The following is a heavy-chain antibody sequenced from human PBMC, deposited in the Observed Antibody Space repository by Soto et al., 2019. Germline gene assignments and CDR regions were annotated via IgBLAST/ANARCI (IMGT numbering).Heavy chain of an antibody. J-gene: IGHJ4*02. CDR2: IRAYNGYT. CDR3: ARASDGYRSGWYVGYFDY. D-gene: IGHD6-19*01. Sequence: GASVKVSCKASGYTFTSYGISWVRQAPGQGLEWMGWIRAYNGYTNYAQKFQGRVTVTTDTSTSTAYMELRSLISDDTPVYYCARASDGYRSGWYVGYFDYWGQGTLVTVSS. V-gene: IGHV1-18*04. CDR1: GYTFTSYG.